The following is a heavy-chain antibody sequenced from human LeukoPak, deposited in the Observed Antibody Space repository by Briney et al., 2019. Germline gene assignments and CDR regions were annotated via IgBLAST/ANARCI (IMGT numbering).Heavy chain of an antibody. J-gene: IGHJ6*03. D-gene: IGHD3-10*01. V-gene: IGHV3-23*01. CDR2: ISGSGDST. CDR1: GFTFSSYG. Sequence: GGSLRLSCAASGFTFSSYGMGWVRQAPGKGLEWVSAISGSGDSTYYADSVKGRFTISRDNSKNTLYLQMNSLRAEDTAVYYCAKGRDGSGRTNYYMDVWGKGTTVTISS. CDR3: AKGRDGSGRTNYYMDV.